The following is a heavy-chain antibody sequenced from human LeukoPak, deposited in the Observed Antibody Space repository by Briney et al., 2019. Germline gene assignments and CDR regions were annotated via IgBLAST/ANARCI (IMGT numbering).Heavy chain of an antibody. Sequence: PGGSLRLSCAASGFTFSSYWMRWVRQAPGKGLVWVSRINSDGSSTSYADSVKGRFTISRDNAKNTLYLQMNSLRAEDTAVYYCARYSPEPYYYYYGMDVWGQGTTVTVSS. D-gene: IGHD4-4*01. J-gene: IGHJ6*02. V-gene: IGHV3-74*01. CDR3: ARYSPEPYYYYYGMDV. CDR2: INSDGSST. CDR1: GFTFSSYW.